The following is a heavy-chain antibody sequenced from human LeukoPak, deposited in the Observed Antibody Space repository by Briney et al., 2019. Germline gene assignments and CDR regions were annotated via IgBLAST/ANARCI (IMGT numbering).Heavy chain of an antibody. D-gene: IGHD4-17*01. V-gene: IGHV3-23*01. CDR2: ISYNGGAT. J-gene: IGHJ4*02. CDR1: GFTFSNDA. Sequence: PGGSLRLSCAASGFTFSNDAMIWARQGPGKGLEWVAAISYNGGATFHADSVKGRFTISRDNSKNTLYLQMNSLRAEDTAVYYCAQLRSSHTDYWGQGTLVTVSS. CDR3: AQLRSSHTDY.